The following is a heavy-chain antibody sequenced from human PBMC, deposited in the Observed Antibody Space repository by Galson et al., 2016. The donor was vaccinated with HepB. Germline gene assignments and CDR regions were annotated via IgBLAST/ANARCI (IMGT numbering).Heavy chain of an antibody. CDR3: AREGSGLTFDY. CDR1: GGTSSSYV. J-gene: IGHJ4*02. CDR2: IMPIFGTA. V-gene: IGHV1-69*06. D-gene: IGHD1-14*01. Sequence: SVKVSCKASGGTSSSYVISWVRQAPGQGLEWMGGIMPIFGTANYAQKFQGRVTITADKSTSTAYMELSSLRSEDTAVYYCAREGSGLTFDYWGQGTLVTVSS.